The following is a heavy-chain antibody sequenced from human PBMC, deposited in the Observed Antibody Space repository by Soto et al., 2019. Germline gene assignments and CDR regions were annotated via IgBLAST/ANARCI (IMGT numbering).Heavy chain of an antibody. J-gene: IGHJ4*02. Sequence: QVQLVESGGGVVQPGRSLRLSSAASGFTFRSYGMHWVRQAPGKGLEWVAVISYDGSNNYYADSVKGRFTISRDNSKNTLYLQMNSLRAEDTAVYYCAKDSAGYYTSLDYWGQGTLVTVSS. CDR2: ISYDGSNN. CDR1: GFTFRSYG. CDR3: AKDSAGYYTSLDY. V-gene: IGHV3-30*18. D-gene: IGHD3-3*01.